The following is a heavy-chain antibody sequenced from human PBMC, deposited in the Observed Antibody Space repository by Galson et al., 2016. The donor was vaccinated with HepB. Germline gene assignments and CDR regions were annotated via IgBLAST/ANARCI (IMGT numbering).Heavy chain of an antibody. D-gene: IGHD2-2*02. Sequence: YWSWVRQPTGKGLEWIGYISDSESTNYNPSLKGRVTISLDRSKNQFSLRLNSVIAADTAVYYCAKDEGFYNGMDFWGQGTTVTVSS. CDR2: ISDSEST. J-gene: IGHJ6*02. CDR1: Y. CDR3: AKDEGFYNGMDF. V-gene: IGHV4-59*01.